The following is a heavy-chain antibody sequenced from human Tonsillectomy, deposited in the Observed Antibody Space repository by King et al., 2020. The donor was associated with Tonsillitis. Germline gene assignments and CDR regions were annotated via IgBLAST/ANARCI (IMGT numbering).Heavy chain of an antibody. CDR1: VYSFATPW. D-gene: IGHD1-26*01. J-gene: IGHJ3*02. Sequence: QLVQSGGGVKKPGESLKISCQCGVYSFATPWIGWVRPIPRGGLEPMGFIFPADPFTRYSPFFQGKVTLAADKSISAVHLQWSRLKASDPALYFCARRMQWDLPLKNEVFDIWGQGTMDTVSS. V-gene: IGHV5-51*03. CDR3: ARRMQWDLPLKNEVFDI. CDR2: IFPADPFT.